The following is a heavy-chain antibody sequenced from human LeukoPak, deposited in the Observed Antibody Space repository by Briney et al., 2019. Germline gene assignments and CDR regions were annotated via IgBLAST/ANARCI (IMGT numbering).Heavy chain of an antibody. CDR3: ASVGIVVVPATDGMDV. CDR2: ISGTSCWI. Sequence: GVALRLSCAASGFTFSSYSMNWVRQAPGKGLEWVSSISGTSCWIYYADSVKGRFTISRDNAKNSLYLQMNSLRAEDTAVYYCASVGIVVVPATDGMDVWGQGTTVTVSS. D-gene: IGHD2-2*03. J-gene: IGHJ6*02. V-gene: IGHV3-21*01. CDR1: GFTFSSYS.